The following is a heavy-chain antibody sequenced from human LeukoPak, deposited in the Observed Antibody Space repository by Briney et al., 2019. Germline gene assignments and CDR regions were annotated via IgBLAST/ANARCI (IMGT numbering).Heavy chain of an antibody. Sequence: GGSLRLSRAASGFTFSSYSMNWVRQAPGKGLEWVSSISSSSSYIYYADSVKGRFTISRDNAKNSLYLQMNSLRAEDTAVYYCARDFPNAPRASPFDYWGQGTLVTVSS. CDR2: ISSSSSYI. V-gene: IGHV3-21*01. J-gene: IGHJ4*02. CDR3: ARDFPNAPRASPFDY. D-gene: IGHD2-2*01. CDR1: GFTFSSYS.